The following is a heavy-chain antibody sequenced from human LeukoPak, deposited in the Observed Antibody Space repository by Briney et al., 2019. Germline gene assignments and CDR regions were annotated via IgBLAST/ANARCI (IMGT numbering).Heavy chain of an antibody. CDR3: AKELGMIVVEGPIDY. J-gene: IGHJ4*02. V-gene: IGHV3-23*01. D-gene: IGHD3-22*01. Sequence: GGSLRLSCAASGFTFSSYAMSWVRQAPGKGLEWVSAISGSGGSTYYADSVKGRFTISRDNSKNTLHLQMNSLRAEDTAVYYCAKELGMIVVEGPIDYWGQGTLVTVSS. CDR1: GFTFSSYA. CDR2: ISGSGGST.